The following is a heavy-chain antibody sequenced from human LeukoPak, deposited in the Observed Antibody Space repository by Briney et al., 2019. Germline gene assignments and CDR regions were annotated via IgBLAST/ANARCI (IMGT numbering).Heavy chain of an antibody. V-gene: IGHV3-23*01. D-gene: IGHD2-2*03. CDR1: GFTFSSYA. J-gene: IGHJ3*02. Sequence: PGGSLRLSCAASGFTFSSYAMNWVRQAPGKGLEWVSVISGTGTTTYYADSVKGRFAISRDNSKNTLYLQVNSLRVEDTAVYYCAKGQSGYCSGTTCHGAFDIWGQGTLVTVSS. CDR3: AKGQSGYCSGTTCHGAFDI. CDR2: ISGTGTTT.